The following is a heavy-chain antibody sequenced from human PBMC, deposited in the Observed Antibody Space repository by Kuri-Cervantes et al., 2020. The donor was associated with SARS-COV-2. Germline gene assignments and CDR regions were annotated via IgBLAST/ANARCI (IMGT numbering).Heavy chain of an antibody. J-gene: IGHJ4*02. V-gene: IGHV4-34*01. D-gene: IGHD4-17*01. CDR2: IYYSGST. CDR3: ARHESDGDTYDY. CDR1: GGSFSGYY. Sequence: SQTLSLTCAVYGGSFSGYYWSWIRQPPGKGLEWIGSIYYSGSTYYNPSLKSRVTISVDTSKNQFSLKLSSVTAADTAVYYCARHESDGDTYDYWGQGTLVTVSS.